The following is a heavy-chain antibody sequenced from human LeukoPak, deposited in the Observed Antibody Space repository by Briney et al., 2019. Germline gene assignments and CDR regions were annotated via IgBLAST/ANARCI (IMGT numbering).Heavy chain of an antibody. CDR3: ARTATYYYDSSGYYPSGGYFDY. J-gene: IGHJ4*02. CDR2: IYYSGST. D-gene: IGHD3-22*01. Sequence: SETLSHTCPVSGGAISSSSYYWGWIRQPPGKGLEWIGSIYYSGSTYYNPSLKSRVTISVDTSKNQFSLKLSSVTAADTAVYYCARTATYYYDSSGYYPSGGYFDYWGQGTLVTVSS. CDR1: GGAISSSSYY. V-gene: IGHV4-39*01.